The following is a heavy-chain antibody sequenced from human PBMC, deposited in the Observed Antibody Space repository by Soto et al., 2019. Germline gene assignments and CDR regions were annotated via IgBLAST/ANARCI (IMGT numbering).Heavy chain of an antibody. CDR3: AKLGGDSAMDV. V-gene: IGHV4-59*01. J-gene: IGHJ6*02. CDR1: GGSISSYY. D-gene: IGHD2-21*02. CDR2: IYYSGST. Sequence: SETLSLTCTVSGGSISSYYWSWIRQPPGKGLEWIGYIYYSGSTNYNPALKSRVTISVDTSKNQFSLKLSSVTAADTAVYYCAKLGGDSAMDVWVQGTTVTVSS.